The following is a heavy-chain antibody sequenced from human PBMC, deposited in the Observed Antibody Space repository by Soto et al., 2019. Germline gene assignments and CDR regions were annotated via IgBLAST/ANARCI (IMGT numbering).Heavy chain of an antibody. CDR3: ARSRSYYMDV. CDR2: ISSNGGST. J-gene: IGHJ6*03. Sequence: GGSLRLSCAASGFTFSSYAMHWVRQAPGKGLEYVSAISSNGGSTYYANSVKGRFTISRDNSKNTLYLQMGSLRAEGMAVYYCARSRSYYMDVCGKGTSVTVSS. CDR1: GFTFSSYA. V-gene: IGHV3-64*01.